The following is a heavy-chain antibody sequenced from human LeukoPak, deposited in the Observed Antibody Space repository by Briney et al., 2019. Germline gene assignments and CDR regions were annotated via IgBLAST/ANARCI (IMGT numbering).Heavy chain of an antibody. CDR3: ARGAGWYQF. V-gene: IGHV4-59*01. D-gene: IGHD6-19*01. CDR2: IYYSGST. J-gene: IGHJ4*02. CDR1: GGSINSYY. Sequence: SETLSLTCTVSGGSINSYYWSWIRQPPGKGLEWIGYIYYSGSTNYNPSLKSRVTISLDTSKNQFSLKLSSVTAADTAVYYCARGAGWYQFWGQGTLVTVSS.